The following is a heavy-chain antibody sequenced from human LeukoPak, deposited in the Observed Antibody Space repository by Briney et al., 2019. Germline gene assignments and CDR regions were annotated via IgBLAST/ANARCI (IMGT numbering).Heavy chain of an antibody. CDR2: ISGSSSYM. J-gene: IGHJ3*02. D-gene: IGHD3-10*01. V-gene: IGHV3-21*01. CDR3: ARSRIGGSGTFGAFDI. CDR1: GFTFSSYS. Sequence: GGSLRLSCAASGFTFSSYSMNWVRQAPGKGLEWVSSISGSSSYMYFADSMKGRFTISRDNAKNSLGLQMNSLRAEDTAVYYCARSRIGGSGTFGAFDIWGQGTMVTVSS.